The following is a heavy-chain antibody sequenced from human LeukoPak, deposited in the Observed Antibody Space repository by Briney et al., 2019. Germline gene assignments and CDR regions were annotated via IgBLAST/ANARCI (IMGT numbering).Heavy chain of an antibody. V-gene: IGHV4-59*11. J-gene: IGHJ4*02. Sequence: SETLSLTCTVSGYSINSHYWSWIRQTPGKGLEWIGQINYSGSTYYNPSLKSRVTLSLDTSKNQFSLKVRSATPADTAVYYCARDIEVVGATLYFDYWGQGTLVTVSS. CDR2: INYSGST. CDR1: GYSINSHY. CDR3: ARDIEVVGATLYFDY. D-gene: IGHD1-26*01.